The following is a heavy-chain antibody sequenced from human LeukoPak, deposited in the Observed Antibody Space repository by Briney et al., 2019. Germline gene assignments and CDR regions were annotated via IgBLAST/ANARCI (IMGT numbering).Heavy chain of an antibody. CDR2: ISHGGIT. CDR3: GIFMDGVPGSMS. Sequence: PSETLSLTCGVYDGSLTNYYCHWIRQAPGKGLEWIGEISHGGITKHNPSLKSRVTMSQDTSKRQFSLKLNSMTAADTAVYYCGIFMDGVPGSMSWGLGTLVTVSS. J-gene: IGHJ4*02. D-gene: IGHD2-21*01. V-gene: IGHV4-34*01. CDR1: DGSLTNYY.